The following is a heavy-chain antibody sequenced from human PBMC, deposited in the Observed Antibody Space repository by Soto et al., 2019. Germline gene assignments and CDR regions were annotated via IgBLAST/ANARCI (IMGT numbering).Heavy chain of an antibody. Sequence: GGSLRLSCAASGFTFSSYAMSWVRQAPGKGLEWVSAISGSGGSTYYADSVKGRFTISRDNSKNTLYLQMNSLRAEDTAVYYCATLPWFGELVYFDYWGQGTLVTVSS. CDR3: ATLPWFGELVYFDY. CDR2: ISGSGGST. J-gene: IGHJ4*02. D-gene: IGHD3-10*01. V-gene: IGHV3-23*01. CDR1: GFTFSSYA.